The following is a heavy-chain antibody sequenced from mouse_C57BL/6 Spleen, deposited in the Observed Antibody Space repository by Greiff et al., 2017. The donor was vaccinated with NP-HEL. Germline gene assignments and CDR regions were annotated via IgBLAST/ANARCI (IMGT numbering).Heavy chain of an antibody. Sequence: EVQVVESGGGLVQPGGSLKLSCAASGFTFSDYYMYWVRQTPEKRLEWVAYISNGGGSTYYPDTVKGRFTISRDNAKNTLYLQMSRLKSEDTAMYYCARQGDYDYGWFAYWGQGTLVTVSA. V-gene: IGHV5-12*01. CDR3: ARQGDYDYGWFAY. CDR2: ISNGGGST. CDR1: GFTFSDYY. J-gene: IGHJ3*01. D-gene: IGHD2-4*01.